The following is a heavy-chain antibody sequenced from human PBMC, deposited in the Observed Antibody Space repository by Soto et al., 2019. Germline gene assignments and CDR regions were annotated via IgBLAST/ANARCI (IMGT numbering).Heavy chain of an antibody. CDR3: ARDQWGYFIS. CDR2: IKQGGGQK. J-gene: IGHJ5*02. V-gene: IGHV3-7*05. CDR1: GXTFSSFW. D-gene: IGHD1-26*01. Sequence: PGGSLRLSCAASGXTFSSFWMAWVRQAPGQGLEWVANIKQGGGQKYYVGSVKGRFTISRDNAKNAVYLQMNSLSAEDTAVYYCARDQWGYFISWGQGTPVTVSS.